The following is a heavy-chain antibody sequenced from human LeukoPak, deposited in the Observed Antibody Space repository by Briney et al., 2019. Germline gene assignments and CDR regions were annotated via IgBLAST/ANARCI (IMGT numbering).Heavy chain of an antibody. V-gene: IGHV3-21*01. CDR1: GFTFDEYA. Sequence: PGRSLRLSCAASGFTFDEYAMHWVRQAPGKGLEWVSSISSRSTYIYYADSLKGRFTISRDNAKNSLYLQMNSLRAEDTAVYYCAARDSYGSGSYPIDYWGQGTLVTVSS. CDR3: AARDSYGSGSYPIDY. J-gene: IGHJ4*02. CDR2: ISSRSTYI. D-gene: IGHD3-10*01.